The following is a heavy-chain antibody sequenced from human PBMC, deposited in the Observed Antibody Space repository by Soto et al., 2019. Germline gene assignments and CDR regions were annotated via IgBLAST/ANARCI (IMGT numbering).Heavy chain of an antibody. CDR1: DGSISSNY. CDR3: ARERANYGGNNAQYYFDS. D-gene: IGHD4-17*01. J-gene: IGHJ4*02. V-gene: IGHV4-59*01. CDR2: IYYSGST. Sequence: PSETLSLTCTVSDGSISSNYWSWIRQPPGKGLEWIGYIYYSGSTNYNPSLKSRVIISVDTSKSQFSLKLSSVTAADTAVYYCARERANYGGNNAQYYFDSWGQGTLVTVSS.